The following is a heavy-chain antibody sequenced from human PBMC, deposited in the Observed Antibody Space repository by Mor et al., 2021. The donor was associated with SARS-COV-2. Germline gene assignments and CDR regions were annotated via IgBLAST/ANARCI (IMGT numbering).Heavy chain of an antibody. J-gene: IGHJ6*03. CDR2: SGST. CDR3: ARVDVGALWGNYYYYMDV. Sequence: SGSTNYNPSLKSRVTISVDTSKNQFSLKLSSVTAADTAVYYCARVDVGALWGNYYYYMDVWGKGTTVTVSS. V-gene: IGHV4-59*01. D-gene: IGHD1-26*01.